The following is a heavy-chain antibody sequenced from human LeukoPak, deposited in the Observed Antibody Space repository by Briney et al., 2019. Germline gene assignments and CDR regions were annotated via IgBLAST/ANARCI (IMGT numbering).Heavy chain of an antibody. D-gene: IGHD1-26*01. J-gene: IGHJ3*01. V-gene: IGHV3-30-3*01. CDR3: VREASGVSSSAFDV. CDR2: ISYDGSNK. CDR1: GFTFSSYA. Sequence: GSLRLSCAASGFTFSSYAMHWVRQAPGKGLEWVAVISYDGSNKYYADSVKGRFTISRDNAKNTLYMQMNSLRVDDTAVYYCVREASGVSSSAFDVWGQGTMVTVSS.